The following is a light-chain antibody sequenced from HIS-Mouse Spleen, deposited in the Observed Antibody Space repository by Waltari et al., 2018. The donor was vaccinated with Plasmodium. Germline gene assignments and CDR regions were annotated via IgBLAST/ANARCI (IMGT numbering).Light chain of an antibody. V-gene: IGLV2-11*01. CDR2: DVS. J-gene: IGLJ2*01. CDR1: SSDVGGYNY. Sequence: QSALTQPRSVSGSPGQSVTIPCTGTSSDVGGYNYVSWYQQHPGKAPKLMIYDVSKRPSGVPERFSGSKAGNTASLTICGLQAEDEADYYCCAYAGSYTLVFGGGTKLTVL. CDR3: CAYAGSYTLV.